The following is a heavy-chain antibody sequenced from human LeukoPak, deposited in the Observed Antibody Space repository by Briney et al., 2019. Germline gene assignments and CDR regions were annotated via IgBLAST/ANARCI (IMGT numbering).Heavy chain of an antibody. Sequence: SSETLSLTCAVYGGSFSGYYWSWIRQPPGKGLEWIGEINHSGSTNYNPSLKSRVTISVDTSKNQFSLKLSSVTAADTAVYYCARGQVLRYFDWHIIGGYFDYWGQGTLVTVSS. CDR1: GGSFSGYY. CDR2: INHSGST. D-gene: IGHD3-9*01. J-gene: IGHJ4*02. V-gene: IGHV4-34*01. CDR3: ARGQVLRYFDWHIIGGYFDY.